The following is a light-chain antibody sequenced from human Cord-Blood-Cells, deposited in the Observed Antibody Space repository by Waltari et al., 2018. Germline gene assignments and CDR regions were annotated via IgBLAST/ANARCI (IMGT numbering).Light chain of an antibody. CDR1: QSISSY. J-gene: IGKJ5*01. V-gene: IGKV1-39*01. CDR2: AAS. Sequence: DIQMTQSPSSLSASVGDRVTITGRASQSISSYLNWYQQKPGKAPKLLIYAASSLQSGVPSRFSGSGSGTDFTLTISSLQPEDCATYYCQQSYSTPITFGQGTRLEIK. CDR3: QQSYSTPIT.